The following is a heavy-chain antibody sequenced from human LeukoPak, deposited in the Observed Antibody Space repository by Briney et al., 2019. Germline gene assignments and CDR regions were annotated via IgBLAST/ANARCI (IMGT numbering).Heavy chain of an antibody. CDR2: INPSGGST. CDR1: GYTFTSYY. J-gene: IGHJ4*02. CDR3: ARGWNRGIVVVTLSPLGF. V-gene: IGHV1-46*01. Sequence: ASVKVSCKASGYTFTSYYMHWVRQAPGQGLEWMGVINPSGGSTSYAQKFQGRVTMTRDMSTSTVYMELSSLRSEDTAVYYCARGWNRGIVVVTLSPLGFWGPGTLVTVSS. D-gene: IGHD3-22*01.